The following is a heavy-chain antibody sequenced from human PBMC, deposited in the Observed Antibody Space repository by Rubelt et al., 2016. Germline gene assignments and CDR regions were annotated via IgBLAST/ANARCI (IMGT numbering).Heavy chain of an antibody. CDR2: ISGSGGST. CDR3: ARVNRPGSIIDH. D-gene: IGHD3-10*01. J-gene: IGHJ4*01. Sequence: SLRLSCAASGFTFSTYAMGWVRQAPGKGLAWVSAISGSGGSTYYADSVKGRFTISRDNSKNTLYLQMNSLNTEDTAVYYCARVNRPGSIIDHWGQGTLIIVSS. CDR1: GFTFSTYA. V-gene: IGHV3-23*01.